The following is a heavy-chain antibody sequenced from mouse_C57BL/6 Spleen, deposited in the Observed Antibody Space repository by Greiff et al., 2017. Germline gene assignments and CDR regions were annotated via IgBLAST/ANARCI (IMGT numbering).Heavy chain of an antibody. J-gene: IGHJ4*01. CDR1: GFTFSDYY. Sequence: EVQLVESEGGLVQPGSSMKLSCTASGFTFSDYYMAWVRQVPEKGLEWVANINYDGSSTYYLDSLKSRFIISRDNAKNILYLQMSSLKSEDTATYYCARGGGKYYAMDYWGQGTSVTVSS. CDR2: INYDGSST. CDR3: ARGGGKYYAMDY. V-gene: IGHV5-16*01. D-gene: IGHD2-1*01.